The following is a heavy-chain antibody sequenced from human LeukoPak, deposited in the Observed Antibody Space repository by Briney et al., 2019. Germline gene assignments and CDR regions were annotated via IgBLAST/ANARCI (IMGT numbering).Heavy chain of an antibody. J-gene: IGHJ3*02. D-gene: IGHD2-2*01. CDR2: IWDDGSNK. V-gene: IGHV3-33*01. CDR1: GFTFSSYG. CDR3: ARAEVPAAIKSGAFDI. Sequence: PGGSLRLSCAASGFTFSSYGMHWVRQAPGKGLEWVAVIWDDGSNKYYADSVKGRFTIYRDNSKNTLYLQMNSLRAEDTAVYYCARAEVPAAIKSGAFDIWGQGKMVTVSS.